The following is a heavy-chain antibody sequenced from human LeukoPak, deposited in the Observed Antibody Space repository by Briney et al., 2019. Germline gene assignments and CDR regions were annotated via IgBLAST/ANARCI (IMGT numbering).Heavy chain of an antibody. J-gene: IGHJ4*02. CDR2: INHSGST. Sequence: SETLSLTCAVYGVTFSGYYWSWIRQPPGKGLEWISAINHSGSTTYYASLKSRVTISVDTSKNQFSLKLSSVTAADTAVYYCARDHITMVRGGTGFDYWGQGTLVTVSS. D-gene: IGHD3-10*01. V-gene: IGHV4-34*01. CDR1: GVTFSGYY. CDR3: ARDHITMVRGGTGFDY.